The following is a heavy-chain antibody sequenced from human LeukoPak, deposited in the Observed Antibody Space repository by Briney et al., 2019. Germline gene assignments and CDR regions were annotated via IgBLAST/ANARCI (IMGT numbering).Heavy chain of an antibody. CDR1: GFTFSSYG. D-gene: IGHD3-9*01. CDR2: ISYDGSNK. CDR3: AKSHFDRLGDYFDY. V-gene: IGHV3-30*18. Sequence: GGSLRLSCAASGFTFSSYGMHWVRQAPGKGLEWVAVISYDGSNKYYADSVKGRFTISRDNSKNTLFLQMNSLRAEDTAVYYCAKSHFDRLGDYFDYWGQGTLVTVSS. J-gene: IGHJ4*02.